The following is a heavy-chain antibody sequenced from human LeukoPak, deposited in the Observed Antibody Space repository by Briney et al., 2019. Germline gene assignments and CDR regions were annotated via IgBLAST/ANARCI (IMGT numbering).Heavy chain of an antibody. J-gene: IGHJ6*03. CDR2: ISWNSGSI. D-gene: IGHD2-15*01. V-gene: IGHV3-9*01. CDR3: TKDNCSGGSCYSGNYMDV. Sequence: GGSLRPSCAASGFTFDDYAMHWVRQAPGKGLEWVSGISWNSGSIGCADSVKGRFTISRDNAKNSLYLQMNSLRAEDRALYYCTKDNCSGGSCYSGNYMDVWGKGTTVTVSS. CDR1: GFTFDDYA.